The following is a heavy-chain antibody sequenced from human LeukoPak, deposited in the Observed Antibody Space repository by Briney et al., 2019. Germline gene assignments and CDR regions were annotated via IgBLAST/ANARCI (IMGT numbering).Heavy chain of an antibody. V-gene: IGHV3-30*04. Sequence: GGSLRLSCAASGFTFSNYAMHWVRQAPGKGLEWVAVISYDGSNKYYADSVKGRFTISRDNSKNTLYLQMNSLRAEDTAVYYCARGPYSTVTTLFDYWGQGTLVTVSS. CDR2: ISYDGSNK. CDR1: GFTFSNYA. D-gene: IGHD4-17*01. CDR3: ARGPYSTVTTLFDY. J-gene: IGHJ4*02.